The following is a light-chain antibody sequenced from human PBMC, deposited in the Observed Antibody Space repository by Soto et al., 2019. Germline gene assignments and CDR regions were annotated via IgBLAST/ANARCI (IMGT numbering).Light chain of an antibody. V-gene: IGKV3-15*01. J-gene: IGKJ5*01. Sequence: EIVMTQSPATLSVSPXXXXXXXXXASQSVSSYLAWYXXKHGQXXRXXIYGASTRATGLPGRFSGSGSGTELTITISSLQPEDCEVYYCQQYYNWPFTFGQGTRLDIK. CDR1: QSVSSY. CDR3: QQYYNWPFT. CDR2: GAS.